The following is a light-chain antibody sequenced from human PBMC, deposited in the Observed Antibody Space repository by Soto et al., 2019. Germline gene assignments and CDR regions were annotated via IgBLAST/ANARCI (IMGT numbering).Light chain of an antibody. CDR3: QQYYTTPFT. V-gene: IGKV4-1*01. J-gene: IGKJ3*01. CDR1: QSLLYFSNNLDY. CDR2: WAS. Sequence: DIVMTQSPDSLAVSLGETATINCKCSQSLLYFSNNLDYLTWYQQKPGQPPRLLIYWASTRESGVPDRFSGSGSGTDFTLTITSLQAEDVAVYYCQQYYTTPFTFGPGTKVEIK.